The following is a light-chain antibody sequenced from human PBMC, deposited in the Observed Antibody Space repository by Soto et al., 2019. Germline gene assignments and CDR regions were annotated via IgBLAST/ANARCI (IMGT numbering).Light chain of an antibody. CDR1: ALPKQY. V-gene: IGLV3-25*03. Sequence: SYELTQPPSVSVSPGQTARITCSGDALPKQYAYWYQQKPGQAPVLMTYKDSERPSGIPERFSGSKSGTTVTLTISGVQAEDEADYYCQSADRYGTYVFGTGTKLTVL. CDR2: KDS. CDR3: QSADRYGTYV. J-gene: IGLJ1*01.